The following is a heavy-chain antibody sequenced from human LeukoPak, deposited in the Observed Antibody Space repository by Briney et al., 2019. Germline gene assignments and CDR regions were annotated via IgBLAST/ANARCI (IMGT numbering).Heavy chain of an antibody. CDR1: GGSISSGGYY. Sequence: PSETLSLTCTVSGGSISSGGYYWSWIRQPPGKGLEWIGYIYHSGSTYYNPSLKSRVTISVDRSKNQFSLKLSSVTAADTAVYYCARAPQAVAGTYYYYYYMDVWGKGTTVTVSS. V-gene: IGHV4-30-2*01. J-gene: IGHJ6*03. CDR2: IYHSGST. CDR3: ARAPQAVAGTYYYYYYMDV. D-gene: IGHD6-19*01.